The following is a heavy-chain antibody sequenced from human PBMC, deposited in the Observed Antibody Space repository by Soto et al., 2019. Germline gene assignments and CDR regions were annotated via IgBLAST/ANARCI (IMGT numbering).Heavy chain of an antibody. Sequence: QVQLQESGPGLVKPSQTLSLTCTVSGGSISSGDYYWSWIRQPPGKGLEWIGYIYYSGSTYYNPSLKSRVTISVDTSKNQFSLKLSSVTAADMAVYYCARDRGVVLAARRAGHFDYWGQGTLVTVSS. D-gene: IGHD6-6*01. CDR3: ARDRGVVLAARRAGHFDY. CDR1: GGSISSGDYY. CDR2: IYYSGST. J-gene: IGHJ4*02. V-gene: IGHV4-30-4*01.